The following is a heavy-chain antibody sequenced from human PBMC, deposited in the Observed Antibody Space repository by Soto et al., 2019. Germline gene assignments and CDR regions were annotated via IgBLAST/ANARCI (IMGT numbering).Heavy chain of an antibody. V-gene: IGHV3-23*01. CDR1: GFNVGAFA. CDR2: ISVSDVFI. D-gene: IGHD1-1*01. J-gene: IGHJ4*02. CDR3: TRETIAGTTGLGS. Sequence: PGGSLRLSCAASGFNVGAFAVNWVRQAPGKGLERVAGISVSDVFIYYSDSVRGRFYISRDASENILYLQMNSLRVDDTALYYCTRETIAGTTGLGSWGPGTLVTVSS.